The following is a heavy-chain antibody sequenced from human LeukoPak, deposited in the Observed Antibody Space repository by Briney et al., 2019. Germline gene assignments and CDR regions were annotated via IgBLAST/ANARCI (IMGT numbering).Heavy chain of an antibody. CDR1: GFTFSSYA. V-gene: IGHV3-23*01. CDR3: AKDRPEADNWNDGLD. CDR2: ISGSGGGT. Sequence: PGGSLRLSCAASGFTFSSYAMSWVRQAPGKGLEWVSAISGSGGGTYYADSVKGRFTISRDNSKNTQYLQMNSLRAEDTAVYYCAKDRPEADNWNDGLDWGQGTLVTVSS. D-gene: IGHD1-20*01. J-gene: IGHJ4*02.